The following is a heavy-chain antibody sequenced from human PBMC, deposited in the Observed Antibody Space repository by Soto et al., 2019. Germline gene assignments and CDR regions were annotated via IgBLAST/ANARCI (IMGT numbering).Heavy chain of an antibody. Sequence: QVQLVQSGAEVKKPGSSVKVSCKASGGTFSSYAISWVRQAPGQGLEWMGGIIPIFGTANYAQKFQGRVTITADESTSTAYMELSSLRSEDTAVYYCARHLPANPVYYFDYWGQGTLVTVSS. CDR1: GGTFSSYA. V-gene: IGHV1-69*01. J-gene: IGHJ4*02. CDR3: ARHLPANPVYYFDY. CDR2: IIPIFGTA.